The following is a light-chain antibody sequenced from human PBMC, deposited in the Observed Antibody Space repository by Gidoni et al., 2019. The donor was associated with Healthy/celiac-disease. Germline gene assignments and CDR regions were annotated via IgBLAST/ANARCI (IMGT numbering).Light chain of an antibody. V-gene: IGKV3-20*01. CDR3: QQYGSSPRT. CDR1: QSVSSSY. CDR2: GAS. Sequence: IVLTQSPGTLSLSPGERATLSCRASQSVSSSYLAWYQQKPGQAPRLLIYGASSRATGIPDRFRGSGSGTDFTLTISRLEPEDFAVYYCQQYGSSPRTFXQXTKVEIK. J-gene: IGKJ1*01.